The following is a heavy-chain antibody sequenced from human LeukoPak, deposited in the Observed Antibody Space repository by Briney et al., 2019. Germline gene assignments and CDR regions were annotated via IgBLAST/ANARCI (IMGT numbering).Heavy chain of an antibody. Sequence: ASVKVSCKASGYTFTSYDINWVRQATGQGLEWMGWMNPNSGNTGYAQKFQGRVTMTTDTSTSTAYMELRSLRSDDTAVYYCASASMYYYDSSGYYGAPSFDYWGQGTLVTVSS. CDR2: MNPNSGNT. D-gene: IGHD3-22*01. V-gene: IGHV1-8*02. CDR3: ASASMYYYDSSGYYGAPSFDY. CDR1: GYTFTSYD. J-gene: IGHJ4*02.